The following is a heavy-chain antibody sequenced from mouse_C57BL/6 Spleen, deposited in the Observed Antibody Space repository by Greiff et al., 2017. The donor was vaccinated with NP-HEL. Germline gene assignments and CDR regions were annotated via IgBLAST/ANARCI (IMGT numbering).Heavy chain of an antibody. D-gene: IGHD1-1*01. V-gene: IGHV6-3*01. CDR2: IRLKSDNYAT. Sequence: DVHLVESGGGLVQPGGSMKLSCVASGFTFSNYWMNWVRQSPEKGLEWVAQIRLKSDNYATLYAESVKGRFTISRDDSKSSVYLQMNNLRAEDTGIYYCTGYGSSYDWYFDVWGTGTTVTVSS. J-gene: IGHJ1*03. CDR1: GFTFSNYW. CDR3: TGYGSSYDWYFDV.